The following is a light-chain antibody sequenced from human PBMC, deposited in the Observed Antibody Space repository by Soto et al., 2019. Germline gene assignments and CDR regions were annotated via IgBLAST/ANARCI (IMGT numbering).Light chain of an antibody. J-gene: IGLJ1*01. CDR3: SSYTSSSTRV. V-gene: IGLV2-14*01. CDR2: EVS. Sequence: QSPLTNPASVSGSTGQSITISFPGTSRDVGGYNYVSWYQQHPGKAPKLMIYEVSNRPSGVSNRFSGSKSGNTDSLTISGLQAEDEADYYCSSYTSSSTRVFGTGTKVTVL. CDR1: SRDVGGYNY.